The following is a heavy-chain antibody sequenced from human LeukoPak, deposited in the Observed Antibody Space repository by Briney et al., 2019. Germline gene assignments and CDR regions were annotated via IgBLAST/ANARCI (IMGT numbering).Heavy chain of an antibody. V-gene: IGHV1-69*01. CDR1: GGTFSSYA. D-gene: IGHD2-15*01. CDR3: AREKILVDYYYYGMDV. CDR2: IIPIFGTA. Sequence: GASVKVSCKASGGTFSSYAISWVRQAPGQGLEWMGGIIPIFGTANYAQKFQGRVTITADESTSTAYMELSSLRSEDTAVYYCAREKILVDYYYYGMDVWGQGTTVTVSS. J-gene: IGHJ6*02.